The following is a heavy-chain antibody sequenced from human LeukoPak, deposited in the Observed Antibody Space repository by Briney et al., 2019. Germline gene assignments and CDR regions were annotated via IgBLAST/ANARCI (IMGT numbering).Heavy chain of an antibody. J-gene: IGHJ4*02. CDR3: AKSYWEPLNQFDY. D-gene: IGHD1-26*01. CDR1: GFTFSGYG. V-gene: IGHV3-30*02. CDR2: IRYDGSNK. Sequence: PGGSLRLSCAAPGFTFSGYGMHWVRQAPGKGLEWVAFIRYDGSNKYYADSVKGRFTISRDNSKNTLYLQMNSLRVEDTAVYYCAKSYWEPLNQFDYWGQGTLVTVSS.